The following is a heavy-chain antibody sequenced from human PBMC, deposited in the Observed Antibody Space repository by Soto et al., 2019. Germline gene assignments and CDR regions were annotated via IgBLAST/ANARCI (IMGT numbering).Heavy chain of an antibody. J-gene: IGHJ5*02. CDR1: GGTFSSYA. CDR3: ARRRITFGGVIVMENWFDP. Sequence: QVQLVQSGAEVKKPGSSVKVSCKASGGTFSSYAISWVRQAPGQGLEWMGGIIPIFGTANYAQKFQGRVTIAADESTSTAYMGLSSLRSEDTAVYYCARRRITFGGVIVMENWFDPWGQGTLVTVSS. V-gene: IGHV1-69*12. CDR2: IIPIFGTA. D-gene: IGHD3-16*02.